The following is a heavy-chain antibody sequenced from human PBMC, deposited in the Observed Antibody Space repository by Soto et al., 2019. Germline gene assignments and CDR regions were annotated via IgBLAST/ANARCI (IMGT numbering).Heavy chain of an antibody. Sequence: ASVKVSCKASGYTFTGYYVHWVRQAPGQGLEWMGWINPNSGDTYLAQRFQGRVTMNRDTSIGTAYMELRGLTSDDTAVYYCARWGSGLPNYYDSSGYFYGMDVWGQGTTVTVSS. CDR3: ARWGSGLPNYYDSSGYFYGMDV. D-gene: IGHD3-22*01. CDR1: GYTFTGYY. CDR2: INPNSGDT. V-gene: IGHV1-2*02. J-gene: IGHJ6*02.